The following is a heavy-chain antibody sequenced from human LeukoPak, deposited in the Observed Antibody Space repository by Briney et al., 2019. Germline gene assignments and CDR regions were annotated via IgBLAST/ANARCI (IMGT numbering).Heavy chain of an antibody. Sequence: PSETLSLTCAVSSGSINSNWWSWVRQPPGKRLEWIGEIYHSGSTNYNPTLKSRVTISVDKSKNQFSLKLSSVTAADTAVYYCARKGYSGYDGWGQGTLVTVSS. D-gene: IGHD5-12*01. CDR3: ARKGYSGYDG. CDR2: IYHSGST. J-gene: IGHJ4*02. CDR1: SGSINSNW. V-gene: IGHV4-4*02.